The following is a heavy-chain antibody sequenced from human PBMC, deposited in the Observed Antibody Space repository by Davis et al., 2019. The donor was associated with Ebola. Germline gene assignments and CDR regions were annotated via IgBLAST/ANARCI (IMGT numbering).Heavy chain of an antibody. CDR3: ARTTCRDGYNFVGVIWTGFDP. CDR1: GFLLSTSGVC. J-gene: IGHJ5*02. CDR2: IDWDDDK. Sequence: SGPTLVKPTQTLTLTCTFSGFLLSTSGVCVSWIRQPPGKALEWLALIDWDDDKYYSTSLKTRLTISKDTSKNQVVLTMTNMDPVDTATYYCARTTCRDGYNFVGVIWTGFDPWGQGTLVTVSS. D-gene: IGHD5-24*01. V-gene: IGHV2-70*01.